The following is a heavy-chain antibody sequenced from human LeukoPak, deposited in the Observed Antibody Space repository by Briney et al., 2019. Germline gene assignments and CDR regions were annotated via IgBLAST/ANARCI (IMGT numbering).Heavy chain of an antibody. V-gene: IGHV3-33*01. Sequence: GGSLRLSCAASGFTLSNYGMHWVRQAPGKGLEWVAVIWYDGSNKYYADSVKGRFTISRDNSRNTLYLQMNSLRAEDTAVYYCTRGHYGLDVWGQGTTVTVSS. J-gene: IGHJ6*02. CDR1: GFTLSNYG. CDR2: IWYDGSNK. CDR3: TRGHYGLDV.